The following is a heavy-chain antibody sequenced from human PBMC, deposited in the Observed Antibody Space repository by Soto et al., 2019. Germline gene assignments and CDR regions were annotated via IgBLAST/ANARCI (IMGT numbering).Heavy chain of an antibody. D-gene: IGHD3-10*01. J-gene: IGHJ6*02. CDR3: ARNIDYYYGPGSGNGHGF. Sequence: QVQLVQSGAELKEPGDSVRVSCEASGSTFTAYYIHWVRQAPGQGLAWMGWINPRFGDTSYAQDFQGRVSMTRDTSNSTVYRELSRMTADDTAIYDCARNIDYYYGPGSGNGHGFWGQGTTVTVFS. CDR2: INPRFGDT. V-gene: IGHV1-2*02. CDR1: GSTFTAYY.